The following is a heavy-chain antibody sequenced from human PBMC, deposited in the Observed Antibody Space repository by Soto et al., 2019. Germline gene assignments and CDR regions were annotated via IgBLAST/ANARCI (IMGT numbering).Heavy chain of an antibody. V-gene: IGHV4-34*01. J-gene: IGHJ4*02. CDR2: INHSGST. Sequence: SETLSLTCTVYGGSFSGYYWSWIRQPPGKGLEWIGEINHSGSTNYNPSLKSRVTISVDTSKNQFSLKLSSVTAADTAVYYCATPRGRYGSGSYCPLCYWGQGTLVTVSS. CDR1: GGSFSGYY. CDR3: ATPRGRYGSGSYCPLCY. D-gene: IGHD3-10*01.